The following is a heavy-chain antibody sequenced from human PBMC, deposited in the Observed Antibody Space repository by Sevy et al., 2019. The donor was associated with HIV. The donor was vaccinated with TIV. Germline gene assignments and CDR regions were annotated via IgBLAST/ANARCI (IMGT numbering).Heavy chain of an antibody. J-gene: IGHJ4*02. D-gene: IGHD2-8*01. CDR2: LSFGCGEI. CDR3: AREGCTKPHDY. V-gene: IGHV3-21*04. CDR1: GFPFSDAW. Sequence: GGSLRLSCAASGFPFSDAWMNWVRQPPGKGLEWVSTLSFGCGEINYADSVKGRFTISRDNSKSSVYLQMNNLRPEDTAVYYCAREGCTKPHDYWGQGTLVTVSS.